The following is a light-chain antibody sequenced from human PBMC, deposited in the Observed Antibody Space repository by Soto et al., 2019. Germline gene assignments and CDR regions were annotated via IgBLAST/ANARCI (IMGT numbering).Light chain of an antibody. CDR2: DAS. CDR3: QQYGGSRWT. V-gene: IGKV3-20*01. J-gene: IGKJ1*01. CDR1: QSVGDY. Sequence: VLSQSPATLSLSPGERATLSCRASQSVGDYLAWYQQKPGQAPRLLIYDASSRATGIPDRFSGSGSGTDFTLTISRLDPEDFAVYYCQQYGGSRWTFGQGTKVDI.